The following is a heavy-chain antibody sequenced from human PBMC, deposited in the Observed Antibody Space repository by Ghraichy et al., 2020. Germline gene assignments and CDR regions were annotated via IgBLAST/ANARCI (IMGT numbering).Heavy chain of an antibody. Sequence: SQTLSLTCDISGDSVSNNRAAWNWVRTSPSSGLEWLGRTYYRSRWYNEYAMSLKRRITINPDTSKNQFSLRLDSVTPEDTALYYCVRDRSGPFDSWGQGTLVTVSS. D-gene: IGHD6-25*01. V-gene: IGHV6-1*01. J-gene: IGHJ5*01. CDR2: TYYRSRWYN. CDR1: GDSVSNNRAA. CDR3: VRDRSGPFDS.